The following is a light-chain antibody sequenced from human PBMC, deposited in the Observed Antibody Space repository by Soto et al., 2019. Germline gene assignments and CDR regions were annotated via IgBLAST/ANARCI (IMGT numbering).Light chain of an antibody. V-gene: IGKV4-1*01. CDR1: QSVLYSSKDKNY. CDR2: WAT. Sequence: DIVMTQSPDSLTVSLGERATVNCKSSQSVLYSSKDKNYLAWYQQKPGQPPRLLIYWATSRDSGVPDRFSGSGSGTDFILTISSLQADDVAVYYCQQYYTPPWTFGQGTKVEIK. CDR3: QQYYTPPWT. J-gene: IGKJ1*01.